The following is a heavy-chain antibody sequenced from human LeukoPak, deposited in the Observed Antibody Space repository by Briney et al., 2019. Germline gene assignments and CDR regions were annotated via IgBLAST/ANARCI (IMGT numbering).Heavy chain of an antibody. CDR1: GFTFGSYG. J-gene: IGHJ4*02. D-gene: IGHD5-12*01. CDR2: ISYDGRSK. CDR3: AKGGVATVDYFDC. Sequence: GRSLRLSCAASGFTFGSYGMHWVRQAPGKGLEWAAVISYDGRSKYYADSVRGRFTISRDDSKNTVYLQMNSLRGEDTAVYYCAKGGVATVDYFDCWGQGTLVTVYS. V-gene: IGHV3-30*18.